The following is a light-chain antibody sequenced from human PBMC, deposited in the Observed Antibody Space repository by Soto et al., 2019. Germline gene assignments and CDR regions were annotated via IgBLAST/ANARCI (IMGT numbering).Light chain of an antibody. V-gene: IGKV1-39*01. Sequence: DIQMTQSPSSLSASVGDRVTITCRASQSISRYLNWYQQKPGKAPNLLIYAASSLQSGVPSRFSGSGSGTDFTLTISSLQPEDFGTYYCQQTYNTPPWTFGQGTKGEIK. CDR2: AAS. J-gene: IGKJ1*01. CDR1: QSISRY. CDR3: QQTYNTPPWT.